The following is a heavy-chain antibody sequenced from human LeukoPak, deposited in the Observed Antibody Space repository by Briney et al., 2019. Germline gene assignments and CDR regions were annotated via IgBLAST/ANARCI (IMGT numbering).Heavy chain of an antibody. CDR1: GFTFSSYW. CDR2: IKQDGSEK. Sequence: GGSLRLSCAASGFTFSSYWMSWIRQAPGKGLEWVANIKQDGSEKYYVDSVKGRFTISRDNAKNSLYLQMNSLRAEDTAVYYCARVEVVMAAYFDYWGQGTLVTVSS. J-gene: IGHJ4*02. CDR3: ARVEVVMAAYFDY. V-gene: IGHV3-7*01. D-gene: IGHD2-21*01.